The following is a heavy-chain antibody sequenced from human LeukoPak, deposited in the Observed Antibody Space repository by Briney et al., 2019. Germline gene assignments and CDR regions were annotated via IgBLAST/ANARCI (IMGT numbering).Heavy chain of an antibody. Sequence: SETLSLTCTVSGGSISSSSYYWGWIRQSPGKGLEWIGSIYYSGSTYYNPSLKSRVTISVDTSKNQFSLKLSSVTAADTAVYYCARLNQWELLFDYWGQGTLVTVSS. CDR1: GGSISSSSYY. D-gene: IGHD1-26*01. V-gene: IGHV4-39*01. CDR2: IYYSGST. J-gene: IGHJ4*02. CDR3: ARLNQWELLFDY.